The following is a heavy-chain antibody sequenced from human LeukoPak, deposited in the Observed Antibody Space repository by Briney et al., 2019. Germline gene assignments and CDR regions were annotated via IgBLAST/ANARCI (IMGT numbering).Heavy chain of an antibody. CDR2: IYSGSTI. Sequence: GGSLRLSCAAFGLTVSKNYMSWVRQAPGKGLESVSVIYSGSTIYYADSVKGRFTISRDNAKNSLYLQMNSLRAEDTAVYYCAELGITMIGGVWGKGTTVTISS. CDR1: GLTVSKNY. J-gene: IGHJ6*04. D-gene: IGHD3-10*02. CDR3: AELGITMIGGV. V-gene: IGHV3-69-1*02.